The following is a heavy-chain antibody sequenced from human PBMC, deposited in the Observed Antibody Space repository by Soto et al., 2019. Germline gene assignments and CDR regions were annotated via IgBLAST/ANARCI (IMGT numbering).Heavy chain of an antibody. CDR3: ARSRTVATINGYYYGMDV. D-gene: IGHD5-12*01. V-gene: IGHV1-69*01. Sequence: QVQLVQSGAEVKKPGSSVKVSCKASGSTFSSYAISWVRQAPGQGLEWMGGIIPIFGTANYAQKFQGRVTITADESTNTVYMDLTSLRSEDTAVYFCARSRTVATINGYYYGMDVWGQGTTVSVSS. J-gene: IGHJ6*02. CDR1: GSTFSSYA. CDR2: IIPIFGTA.